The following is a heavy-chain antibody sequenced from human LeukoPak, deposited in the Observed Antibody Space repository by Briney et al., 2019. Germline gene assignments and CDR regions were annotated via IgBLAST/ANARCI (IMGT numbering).Heavy chain of an antibody. CDR2: IIPIFGTA. V-gene: IGHV1-69*13. D-gene: IGHD2-15*01. CDR3: ARGQDIVVVVAALNWFDP. J-gene: IGHJ5*02. CDR1: GGTFSSYA. Sequence: ASVTVSCTASGGTFSSYAISWVRQAPGQGLEWMGGIIPIFGTANYAQKFQGRVTITADESTSTAYMELSSLRSEDTAVYYCARGQDIVVVVAALNWFDPWGQGTLVTVSS.